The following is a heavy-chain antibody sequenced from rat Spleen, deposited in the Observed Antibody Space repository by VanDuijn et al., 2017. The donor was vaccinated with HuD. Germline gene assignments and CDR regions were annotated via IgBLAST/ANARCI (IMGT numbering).Heavy chain of an antibody. CDR1: GFNFNDYW. V-gene: IGHV5-29*01. J-gene: IGHJ4*01. CDR3: ARHYNNYGVMDA. D-gene: IGHD1-10*01. CDR2: MSYDGSST. Sequence: EVKLVESGGGLVQPGRSLKLSCAASGFNFNDYWMGWVRQAPGKGLEWVATMSYDGSSTYYRDSVKGRFTISRDNAKNTLYLQMDSLRSEDTATYYCARHYNNYGVMDAWGQGASVTVSS.